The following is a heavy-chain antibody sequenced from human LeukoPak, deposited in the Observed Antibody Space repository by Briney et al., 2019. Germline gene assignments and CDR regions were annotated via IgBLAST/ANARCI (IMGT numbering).Heavy chain of an antibody. D-gene: IGHD3-3*01. V-gene: IGHV1-18*01. CDR1: GYTFTIYG. Sequence: ASVKVSCKASGYTFTIYGISWVRQAPGQGLEWMGWISAYNGNTNYAQKLQGRVTMTTDTSTSTAYMELRSLRSDDTAVYYCARVLRFLEWLSELDYWGQGTLVTVSS. CDR2: ISAYNGNT. J-gene: IGHJ4*02. CDR3: ARVLRFLEWLSELDY.